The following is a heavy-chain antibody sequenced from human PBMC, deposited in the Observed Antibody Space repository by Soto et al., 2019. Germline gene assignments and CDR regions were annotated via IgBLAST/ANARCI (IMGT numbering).Heavy chain of an antibody. Sequence: QLQLQESGSGLVKPSQTLSLTCAVSGGSISSGGYSWSWIRQPPGKGLEWIGYIYHSGSTYYNPSLKSRFTRSVDRSKNQVCLKLSSVTAADTAVYYCARAGGLGAVAVDFWGQGTLVTVSS. V-gene: IGHV4-30-2*01. CDR2: IYHSGST. CDR1: GGSISSGGYS. CDR3: ARAGGLGAVAVDF. J-gene: IGHJ4*02. D-gene: IGHD6-19*01.